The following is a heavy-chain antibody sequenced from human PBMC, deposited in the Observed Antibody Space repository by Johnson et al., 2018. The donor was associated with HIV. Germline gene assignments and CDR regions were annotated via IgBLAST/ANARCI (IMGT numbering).Heavy chain of an antibody. V-gene: IGHV3-23*04. Sequence: VQLVESGGDLVQPGGSLRLSCVASTFTFRNYWMSWVRQAPGKGLEWVSAISGSGGSTYYADSVKGRFTISRDNSKNSLYLQMNSLRAEDTAVYYCARGGLLWFGHPADWGQGTMVTVSS. CDR2: ISGSGGST. D-gene: IGHD3-10*01. J-gene: IGHJ3*01. CDR3: ARGGLLWFGHPAD. CDR1: TFTFRNYW.